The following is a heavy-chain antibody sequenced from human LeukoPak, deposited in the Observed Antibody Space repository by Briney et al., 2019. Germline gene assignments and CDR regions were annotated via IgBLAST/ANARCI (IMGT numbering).Heavy chain of an antibody. D-gene: IGHD5-18*01. V-gene: IGHV1-69*13. Sequence: SVKVSCKASGGTFSSYAISWVRQAPGQGLEWMGGIIPIFGTANYAQKFQGRVTITADESTSTAYMELSSLRSEDTAVYYCAREAFYSYGQPVYYYMDVWGKGTTVTVSS. J-gene: IGHJ6*03. CDR2: IIPIFGTA. CDR1: GGTFSSYA. CDR3: AREAFYSYGQPVYYYMDV.